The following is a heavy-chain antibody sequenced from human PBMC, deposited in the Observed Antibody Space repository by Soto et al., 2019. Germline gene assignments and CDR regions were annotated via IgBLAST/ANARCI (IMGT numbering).Heavy chain of an antibody. D-gene: IGHD2-21*01. V-gene: IGHV1-69*01. J-gene: IGHJ6*02. Sequence: QVQLVQSGAEVKKPGSSVKVSCKSSADTFSSSASSWVRQAPGQGLEWMGGIIPFFHAANYAQRFQGRVTITADESTSTIYMELSSLRSEDKALYYCARDLIPNYHYDGMDVGGQGTTVTVAS. CDR3: ARDLIPNYHYDGMDV. CDR2: IIPFFHAA. CDR1: ADTFSSSA.